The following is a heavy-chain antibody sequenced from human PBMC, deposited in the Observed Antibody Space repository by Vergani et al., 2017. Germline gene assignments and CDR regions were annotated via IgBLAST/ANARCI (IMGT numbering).Heavy chain of an antibody. CDR3: TRLNSSGYYTPPAYYYGMDV. CDR2: ISSSGSTI. Sequence: EVQLVESGGGLVQPGGSLRLSCAASGFTFSSYEMNWVRQAPGKGLEWVSYISSSGSTIYYADSVKGRFTISRDNAKNSLYLQMNSLKTEDTAVYYCTRLNSSGYYTPPAYYYGMDVWGQGTTVTVSS. V-gene: IGHV3-48*03. J-gene: IGHJ6*02. D-gene: IGHD3-22*01. CDR1: GFTFSSYE.